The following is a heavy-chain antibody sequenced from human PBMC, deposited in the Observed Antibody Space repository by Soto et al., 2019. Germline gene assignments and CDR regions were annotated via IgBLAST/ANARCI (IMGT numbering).Heavy chain of an antibody. Sequence: GGSLRLSCAASGFTFSSYGMHWVRQAPGKGLEWVAVIWYDGSNKYYADSVKGRFTISRDNSKNTLYLQMNSLRAEDTAVYYCARDQYSSGWYEVQSWFDPWGQGTLVTVSS. V-gene: IGHV3-33*01. CDR1: GFTFSSYG. CDR3: ARDQYSSGWYEVQSWFDP. J-gene: IGHJ5*02. CDR2: IWYDGSNK. D-gene: IGHD6-19*01.